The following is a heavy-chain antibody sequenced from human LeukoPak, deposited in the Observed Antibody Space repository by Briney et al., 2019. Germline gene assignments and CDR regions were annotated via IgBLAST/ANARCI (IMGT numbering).Heavy chain of an antibody. D-gene: IGHD2-15*01. J-gene: IGHJ6*02. Sequence: PSETLSLTCAVYGGSFSGYYWSWIRQPPGKGLEWIGEINHSGSTNYNPSLKSRVTISVDTSKNQFFLKLSSVTAADTAVYYCARGRGLCSGGSCYFLVWGQGTTVTVSS. V-gene: IGHV4-34*01. CDR1: GGSFSGYY. CDR2: INHSGST. CDR3: ARGRGLCSGGSCYFLV.